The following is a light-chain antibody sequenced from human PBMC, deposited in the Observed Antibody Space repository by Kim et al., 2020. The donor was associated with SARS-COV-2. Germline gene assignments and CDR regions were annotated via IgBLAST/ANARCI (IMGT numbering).Light chain of an antibody. CDR1: DIGSES. CDR3: QVWDSSGDLV. CDR2: NDS. V-gene: IGLV3-21*04. Sequence: SYELTQPPSVSVAPGETAKITCGGNDIGSESVHWFQQRPGQAPVLVILNDSDRPSGIPERFSGSNSGNTATLTISRVEAGDEADYYCQVWDSSGDLVFGGGTKVTVL. J-gene: IGLJ3*02.